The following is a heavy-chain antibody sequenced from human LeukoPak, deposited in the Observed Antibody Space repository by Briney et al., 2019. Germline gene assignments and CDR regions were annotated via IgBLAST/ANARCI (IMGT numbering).Heavy chain of an antibody. J-gene: IGHJ4*02. CDR1: GGSISSYY. CDR3: ATSYYYDTSGYFDYHDY. D-gene: IGHD3-22*01. CDR2: IYTSGST. V-gene: IGHV4-4*07. Sequence: KPSETLSLTCTVSGGSISSYYWSWIRQPAGKGLEWSGRIYTSGSTNYNPSLKSRVTMSVDTSKNQFSLKLSSVTAADTAVYYCATSYYYDTSGYFDYHDYWGQGTLVTVSS.